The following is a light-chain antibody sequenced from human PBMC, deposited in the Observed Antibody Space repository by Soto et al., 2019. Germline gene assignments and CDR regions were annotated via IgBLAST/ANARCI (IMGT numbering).Light chain of an antibody. CDR3: QQYNHWPFA. Sequence: IVLTQSPGSLSLSPGDRATLSCRASQSVYSDYVAWYQKKPGQAPKILIYETSTRATGIPDRFSGSGSGTDFTLTISRLEPDDFAVYYCQQYNHWPFAFGPGTKVDIK. J-gene: IGKJ3*01. CDR1: QSVYSDY. V-gene: IGKV3D-20*02. CDR2: ETS.